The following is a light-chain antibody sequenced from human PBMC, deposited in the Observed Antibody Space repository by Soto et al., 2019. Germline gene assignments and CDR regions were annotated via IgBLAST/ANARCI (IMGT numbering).Light chain of an antibody. Sequence: SYELTQPPSVSVAPGQTARITCGGNDIGAKSVHWYQQKPGQAPVRVVHDDSDRPSGIPERFSGSKSGNTASLTISGLRAEDEADYYCSSYAISSSLIIFGGGTKVTVL. CDR3: SSYAISSSLII. J-gene: IGLJ2*01. V-gene: IGLV3-21*02. CDR1: DIGAKS. CDR2: DDS.